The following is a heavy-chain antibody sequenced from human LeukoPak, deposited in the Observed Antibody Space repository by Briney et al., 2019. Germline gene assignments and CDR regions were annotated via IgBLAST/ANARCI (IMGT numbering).Heavy chain of an antibody. V-gene: IGHV4-34*01. Sequence: PSETLSLTCAAYGGSFSGYYWSWIRQPPGKGLEWIGEINHSGSTNYNPSLKSRVTISVDTSKNQFSLKLSSVTAADTAVYYCARGFGWNGRNYYYYYGMDVWGQGTTVTVSS. CDR2: INHSGST. CDR3: ARGFGWNGRNYYYYYGMDV. D-gene: IGHD1-1*01. J-gene: IGHJ6*02. CDR1: GGSFSGYY.